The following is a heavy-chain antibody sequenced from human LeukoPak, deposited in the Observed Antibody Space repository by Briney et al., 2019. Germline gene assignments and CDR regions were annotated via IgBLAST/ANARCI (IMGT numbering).Heavy chain of an antibody. V-gene: IGHV3-23*01. Sequence: GGSLRLSCAASGFTFSSYAMSWVRQAPGKGLEWVSAISGSGGSTYYADSVKGRFTISRDNSKNTLYLQMNSLRAEDTAVYYCAKEASLSYDYVWRSYRYTASLSLDYWGQGTLVTVSS. J-gene: IGHJ4*02. D-gene: IGHD3-16*02. CDR2: ISGSGGST. CDR3: AKEASLSYDYVWRSYRYTASLSLDY. CDR1: GFTFSSYA.